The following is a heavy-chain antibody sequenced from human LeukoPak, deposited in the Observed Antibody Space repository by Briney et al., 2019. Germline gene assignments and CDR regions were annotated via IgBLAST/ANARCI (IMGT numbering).Heavy chain of an antibody. D-gene: IGHD1-26*01. V-gene: IGHV4-30-4*01. CDR3: ARDIKSGAFDI. CDR1: GGSISSGDYY. J-gene: IGHJ3*02. CDR2: IYYSGST. Sequence: SETLSLTCTVSGGSISSGDYYWSWIRQPPGKGLEWIGYIYYSGSTYYNPSLKSRVTISVDTSKNQFSLKLSSVTAADTAVYYCARDIKSGAFDIWGQGTMVTVS.